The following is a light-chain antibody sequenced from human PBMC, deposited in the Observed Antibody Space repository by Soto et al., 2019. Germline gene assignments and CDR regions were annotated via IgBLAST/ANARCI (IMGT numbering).Light chain of an antibody. Sequence: QLVLTQSPSASASPGASVKLTCTLSSGHSDYAIAWHQQQPEKGPRYLMKVTSDGSHTKGDGIPDRFSGSSSGADRYLTISSLRSDDAADYYCQAWGTGGVFGGGTKLTVL. V-gene: IGLV4-69*01. CDR1: SGHSDYA. CDR2: VTSDGSH. J-gene: IGLJ3*02. CDR3: QAWGTGGV.